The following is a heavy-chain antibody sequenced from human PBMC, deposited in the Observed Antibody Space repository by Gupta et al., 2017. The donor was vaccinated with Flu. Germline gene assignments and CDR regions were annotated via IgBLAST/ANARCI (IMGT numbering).Heavy chain of an antibody. D-gene: IGHD1-26*01. V-gene: IGHV1-58*02. J-gene: IGHJ3*02. CDR3: AAETVGAPPAFDI. CDR1: FTSSA. Sequence: FTSSAIQWVRQARGQRLEWLGWIVVGSGNTNYAQKFQERVTISRDMSTSTAYMELSSLRSEDTAVYYCAAETVGAPPAFDIWGQGTTVTVSS. CDR2: IVVGSGNT.